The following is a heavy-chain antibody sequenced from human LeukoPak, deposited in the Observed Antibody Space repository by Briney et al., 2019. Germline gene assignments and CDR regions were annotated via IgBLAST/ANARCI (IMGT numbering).Heavy chain of an antibody. V-gene: IGHV4-39*01. D-gene: IGHD3-22*01. Sequence: SETLSLTCTVSGGSISISSYYWGWIRQPPGKGLEWIGSIYYSGSTYYNPSLKSRVTISVDTSKNQFSLKLSSVTAADTAVYYCARLPLTYYYDSSGYFDYWGQGTLVTVSS. CDR3: ARLPLTYYYDSSGYFDY. J-gene: IGHJ4*02. CDR1: GGSISISSYY. CDR2: IYYSGST.